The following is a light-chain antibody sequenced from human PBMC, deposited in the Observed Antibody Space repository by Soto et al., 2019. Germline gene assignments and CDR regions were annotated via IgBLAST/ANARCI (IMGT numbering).Light chain of an antibody. CDR3: QEYNYWHPIT. Sequence: EVVLTQSPPSLSVSPGERATRSCRASQSVSSNLAWYQQKRGQAPCLLIYSAFTRASGIPARFSGTGSGTEFTLTITSLQSEDSAVYYCQEYNYWHPITFSGGTKVDIK. CDR2: SAF. V-gene: IGKV3-15*01. J-gene: IGKJ4*01. CDR1: QSVSSN.